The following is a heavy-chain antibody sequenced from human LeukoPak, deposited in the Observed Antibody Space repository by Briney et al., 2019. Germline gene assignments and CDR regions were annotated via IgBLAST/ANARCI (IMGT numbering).Heavy chain of an antibody. CDR1: GGSISSYY. Sequence: PSETLSLTCAVSGGSISSYYWNWIRQPPGKGLEWIGYIYYSGSTNYNPSLKSRVTISVDTSKNQFSLKLSSVTAADTAVYYCARGEFEELFVLDYWGQGTLVTVSS. CDR2: IYYSGST. J-gene: IGHJ4*02. CDR3: ARGEFEELFVLDY. D-gene: IGHD3-10*01. V-gene: IGHV4-59*01.